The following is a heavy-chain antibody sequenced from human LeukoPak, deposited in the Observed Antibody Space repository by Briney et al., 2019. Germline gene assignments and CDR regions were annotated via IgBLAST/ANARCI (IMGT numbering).Heavy chain of an antibody. Sequence: PSETLSLTCTVSGGSISSSSYYWGWIRQPPGKGLEWIGSIYYSGSTYYNPSLKSRVTISVDTSKNQFSLKLSSVTAADTAVYYCARGRGGSYRYTGDYWGQGTLVTVSS. D-gene: IGHD3-16*02. CDR1: GGSISSSSYY. V-gene: IGHV4-39*07. CDR3: ARGRGGSYRYTGDY. J-gene: IGHJ4*02. CDR2: IYYSGST.